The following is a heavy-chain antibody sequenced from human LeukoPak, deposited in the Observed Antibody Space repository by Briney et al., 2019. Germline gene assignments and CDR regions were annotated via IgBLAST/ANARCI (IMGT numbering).Heavy chain of an antibody. V-gene: IGHV1-69*13. J-gene: IGHJ6*03. CDR1: GGTFSSYA. D-gene: IGHD3-9*01. Sequence: SVKVSCKASGGTFSSYAISWVRQAPGQGLEWMGGIIPIFGTANYAQKFQGRVTITADESTSTAYMELSSLRSEDTAVYYCARSSRPYYDILTGPTPDYYYYYYMDVWGKGTTVTISS. CDR3: ARSSRPYYDILTGPTPDYYYYYYMDV. CDR2: IIPIFGTA.